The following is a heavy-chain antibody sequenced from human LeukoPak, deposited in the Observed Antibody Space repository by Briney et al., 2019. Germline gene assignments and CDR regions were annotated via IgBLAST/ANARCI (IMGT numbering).Heavy chain of an antibody. CDR3: AKYGGSPSNYFDY. J-gene: IGHJ4*02. V-gene: IGHV4-59*12. CDR1: GGSLSGYY. D-gene: IGHD1-26*01. CDR2: IHYSGST. Sequence: SETLSLTCTVSGGSLSGYYWSWIRQPPGKGLAWIGYIHYSGSTKYNPSLNSRVTISVDTSENQFSLKLSSVTAADTAVYYCAKYGGSPSNYFDYWGQGTLVTVFS.